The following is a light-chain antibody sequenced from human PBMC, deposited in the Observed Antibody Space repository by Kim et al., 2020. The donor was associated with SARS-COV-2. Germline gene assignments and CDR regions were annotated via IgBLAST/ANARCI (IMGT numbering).Light chain of an antibody. J-gene: IGLJ2*01. CDR1: SSDVGGYNY. CDR2: DVS. V-gene: IGLV2-14*01. CDR3: SSYTSSSTVV. Sequence: QSALTQPASVSGSPGQSITISCTGTSSDVGGYNYVSWYQQHPGKAPKVMIYDVSKRPSGVSNRFSGSKSGNTASLTISGLQAEDEADYYCSSYTSSSTVVFVGGTQLTVL.